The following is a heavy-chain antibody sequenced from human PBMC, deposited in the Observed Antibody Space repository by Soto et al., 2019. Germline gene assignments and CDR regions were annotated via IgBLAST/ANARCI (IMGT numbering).Heavy chain of an antibody. D-gene: IGHD2-15*01. V-gene: IGHV1-46*01. CDR2: ISASSGNT. CDR3: ARDLEVVVAATPPGGFDP. J-gene: IGHJ5*02. Sequence: ASVKVSCKASGYTFTSYYMHWVRQAPGQGLEWMGIISASSGNTNYAQKFQGRVTMTRDTSTSTAYMELRSLRSDDTAVYYCARDLEVVVAATPPGGFDPWGQGTLVTVSS. CDR1: GYTFTSYY.